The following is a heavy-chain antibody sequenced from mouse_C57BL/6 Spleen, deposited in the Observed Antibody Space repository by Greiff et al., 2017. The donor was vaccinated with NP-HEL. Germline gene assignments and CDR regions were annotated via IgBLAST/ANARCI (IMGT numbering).Heavy chain of an antibody. D-gene: IGHD1-1*01. J-gene: IGHJ3*01. Sequence: QVQLKESGPGLVAPSQSLSITCTVSGFSLTSYAISWVRQPPGKGLEWLGVIWTGGGTNYNSALKSRLTISKDNSKSQVFLKMNSLQTDDTARYYCARNLEYYGSSPWFAYWGQGTLVTVSA. V-gene: IGHV2-9-1*01. CDR3: ARNLEYYGSSPWFAY. CDR2: IWTGGGT. CDR1: GFSLTSYA.